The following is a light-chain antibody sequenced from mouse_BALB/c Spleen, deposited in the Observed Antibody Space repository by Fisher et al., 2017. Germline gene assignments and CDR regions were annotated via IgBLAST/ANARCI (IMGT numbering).Light chain of an antibody. Sequence: IVLTQTTAIMSASPGEKVTMTCSASSSVSYMYWYQQKPGSSPRLLIYDTSNLASGVPVRFSGSGYGTSYSLTISSTEAEDAATYYCQQWSSNPPTFGAGTKLELK. J-gene: IGKJ5*01. CDR3: QQWSSNPPT. V-gene: IGKV4-55*01. CDR1: SSVSY. CDR2: DTS.